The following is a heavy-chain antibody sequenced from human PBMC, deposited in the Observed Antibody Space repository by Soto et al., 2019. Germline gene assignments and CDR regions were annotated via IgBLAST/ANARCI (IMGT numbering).Heavy chain of an antibody. V-gene: IGHV3-48*02. CDR3: AGALLLGGSSGWGFNS. CDR2: VSGSATSR. Sequence: EVQLVESGGGLVQPGGSLRLSCAASGFIFSNYAMHWVRQAPGKGLEWVSSVSGSATSRYYADSVQGRFTISRDNAKNSIYLKMNSLRDDDTAVYYWAGALLLGGSSGWGFNSWGQGTLVTVSS. CDR1: GFIFSNYA. D-gene: IGHD3-22*01. J-gene: IGHJ5*01.